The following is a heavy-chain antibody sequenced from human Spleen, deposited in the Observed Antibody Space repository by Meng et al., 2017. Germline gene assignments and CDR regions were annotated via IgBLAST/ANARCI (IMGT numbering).Heavy chain of an antibody. Sequence: ASVKVSCKASGYTFTGYYMHWLRQAPGQGLEWMGWINPNSGGTNYAQKFQGRVTMTRDTSISTAYMELSRLRSDDTAVYYCAREYPPWFGEWFYYYYGMDVWGQGTTVTVSS. CDR3: AREYPPWFGEWFYYYYGMDV. J-gene: IGHJ6*02. V-gene: IGHV1-2*02. CDR2: INPNSGGT. CDR1: GYTFTGYY. D-gene: IGHD3-10*01.